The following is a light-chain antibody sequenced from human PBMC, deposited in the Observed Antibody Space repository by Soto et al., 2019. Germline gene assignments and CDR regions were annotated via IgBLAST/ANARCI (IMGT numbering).Light chain of an antibody. Sequence: ELVLTQSPGTLSLTPGERATLSCRASQTVSANYLAWYKQKAGQAPRLLIYGASNSATGIPDRFSGSGSGTDFTLTISRLEPEDFAVYYCQQYGRSPHFGPGTKVDIK. CDR3: QQYGRSPH. CDR2: GAS. J-gene: IGKJ3*01. CDR1: QTVSANY. V-gene: IGKV3-20*01.